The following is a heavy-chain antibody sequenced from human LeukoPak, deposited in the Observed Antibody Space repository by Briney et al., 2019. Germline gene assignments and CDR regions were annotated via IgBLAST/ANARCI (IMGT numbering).Heavy chain of an antibody. Sequence: PGRSLRLSCAASGFTFSSYAMHWVRQAPGKGLEWVAVISYDGSNKYYADSVKGRFTISRDNSKNTLYLQMNSLRAEDTAVYYCARERRGSKGYCSGGSCSLFDYWGQGTLVTVSS. J-gene: IGHJ4*02. CDR1: GFTFSSYA. V-gene: IGHV3-30-3*01. D-gene: IGHD2-15*01. CDR3: ARERRGSKGYCSGGSCSLFDY. CDR2: ISYDGSNK.